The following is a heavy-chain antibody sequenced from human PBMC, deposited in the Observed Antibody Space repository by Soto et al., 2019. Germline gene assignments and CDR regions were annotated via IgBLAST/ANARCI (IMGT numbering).Heavy chain of an antibody. J-gene: IGHJ6*02. CDR1: EDSVSSSSAV. Sequence: PSQTLSLTCDISEDSVSSSSAVWNWIRQSPSRGLEWLGRTYYRSKWIHEYTVSMESRITINPDTSKNQFSLHIYSVTPEDTAVYYCAGVVWFRGMDVWGQGTPVTVSS. CDR2: TYYRSKWIH. V-gene: IGHV6-1*01. D-gene: IGHD3-16*01. CDR3: AGVVWFRGMDV.